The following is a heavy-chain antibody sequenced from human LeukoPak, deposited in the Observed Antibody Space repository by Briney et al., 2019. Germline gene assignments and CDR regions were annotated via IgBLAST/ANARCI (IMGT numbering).Heavy chain of an antibody. CDR3: ARDPGSGYEEHFDY. D-gene: IGHD5-12*01. J-gene: IGHJ4*02. CDR1: GFTFSSYA. Sequence: GRSLRLSCAASGFTFSSYAMHWVRQAPGKGLEWVSYISSSGSTIYYADSVKGRFTISRDNAKNSLYLQMNSLRAEDTAVYYCARDPGSGYEEHFDYWGQGTLVTVSS. V-gene: IGHV3-48*04. CDR2: ISSSGSTI.